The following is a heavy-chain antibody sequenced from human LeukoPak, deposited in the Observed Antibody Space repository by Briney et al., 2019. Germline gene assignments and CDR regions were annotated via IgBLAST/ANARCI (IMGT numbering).Heavy chain of an antibody. V-gene: IGHV4-34*01. CDR1: GGSFSGYY. CDR3: ARGESLEYSGSSSWFDP. D-gene: IGHD6-6*01. Sequence: SETLSLTCAVYGGSFSGYYWSWIRQPPGKGLEWIGEINHSGSTNYNPSLKSRVTISVDTSKNQFSLKLSSVTAADTAVYYCARGESLEYSGSSSWFDPWGQGTLVTVSS. J-gene: IGHJ5*02. CDR2: INHSGST.